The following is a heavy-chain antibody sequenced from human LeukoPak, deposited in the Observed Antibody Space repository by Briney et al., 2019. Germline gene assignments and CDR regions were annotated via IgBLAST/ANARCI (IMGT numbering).Heavy chain of an antibody. Sequence: KPGGSLRLSCAASGFSFSSYTMNWVRQAPGKGLEWVSSISSSSSYIYYADSVKGRFTISRDNAKNSLYLQMNSLRAEDTAVYYCASSAAAGTGGWFDPWGQGTLVTVSS. CDR2: ISSSSSYI. CDR3: ASSAAAGTGGWFDP. D-gene: IGHD6-13*01. CDR1: GFSFSSYT. V-gene: IGHV3-21*01. J-gene: IGHJ5*02.